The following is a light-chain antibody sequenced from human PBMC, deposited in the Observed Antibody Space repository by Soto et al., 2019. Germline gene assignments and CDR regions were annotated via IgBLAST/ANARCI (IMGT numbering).Light chain of an antibody. CDR3: CSYAGSSTYV. V-gene: IGLV2-23*02. CDR2: EVS. CDR1: SSDVGSYNL. J-gene: IGLJ1*01. Sequence: QSALTQPASVSGSPGQSITISCTGTSSDVGSYNLVSWYQQHPGKAPKLMTYEVSKRPSGVSNRFSGSKSGNTASLTISGLQAEDEADYYCCSYAGSSTYVFGTGTKSPS.